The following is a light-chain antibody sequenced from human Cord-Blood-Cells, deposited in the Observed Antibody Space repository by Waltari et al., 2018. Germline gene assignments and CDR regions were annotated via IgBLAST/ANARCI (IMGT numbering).Light chain of an antibody. J-gene: IGLJ1*01. CDR3: SSYTSSSTLEV. Sequence: QSALTQPASVSGSPGQSITISCTGTSSDVGGYNYVSWYQQHPGKAPKLMIYEVSNRPSAVSNRFSGSKSVNTASLTISGLQAEDEADYYCSSYTSSSTLEVFGTGTKVTVL. CDR2: EVS. CDR1: SSDVGGYNY. V-gene: IGLV2-14*01.